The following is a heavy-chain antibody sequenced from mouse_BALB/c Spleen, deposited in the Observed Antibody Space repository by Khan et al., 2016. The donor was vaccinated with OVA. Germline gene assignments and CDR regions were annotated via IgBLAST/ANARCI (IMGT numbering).Heavy chain of an antibody. CDR1: GYSFTGYF. D-gene: IGHD1-1*01. V-gene: IGHV1-20*02. Sequence: EVQLQQSGPELVRPGASVKISCKASGYSFTGYFMNWVMQSHGKSLEWIGRINPHIGETFYNQRFQDKATLTVDESSSKDHMELRSLASEDSAVYSCTRIYRSDFDYWGQGTTLTVSS. CDR3: TRIYRSDFDY. CDR2: INPHIGET. J-gene: IGHJ2*01.